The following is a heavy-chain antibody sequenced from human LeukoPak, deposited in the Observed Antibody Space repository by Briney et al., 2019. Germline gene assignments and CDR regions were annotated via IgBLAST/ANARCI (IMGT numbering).Heavy chain of an antibody. CDR2: IYYSGST. Sequence: SDTLSLTCTVSGGSISSDYWSWIRQPPGKGLEWIGYIYYSGSTNYNPSLKSRVTISVDTSKNQFSLKLSSVTAADTAVYYCARLTAMVTSFDYWGQGTLVTVSS. D-gene: IGHD5-18*01. CDR3: ARLTAMVTSFDY. V-gene: IGHV4-59*08. CDR1: GGSISSDY. J-gene: IGHJ4*02.